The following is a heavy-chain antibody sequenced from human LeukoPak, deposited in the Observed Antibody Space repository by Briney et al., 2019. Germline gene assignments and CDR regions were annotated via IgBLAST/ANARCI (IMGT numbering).Heavy chain of an antibody. J-gene: IGHJ4*02. CDR1: GFTFDDYG. V-gene: IGHV3-20*04. CDR2: INWSGGRT. D-gene: IGHD1/OR15-1a*01. Sequence: GGSLRLSCAASGFTFDDYGMSWVRQAPGKGLEWVSGINWSGGRTGYADSLKGRFTISRDNAKNTLYLQMNSLRDGDTALYYCARDLTTSDNWGQGTLVTVSS. CDR3: ARDLTTSDN.